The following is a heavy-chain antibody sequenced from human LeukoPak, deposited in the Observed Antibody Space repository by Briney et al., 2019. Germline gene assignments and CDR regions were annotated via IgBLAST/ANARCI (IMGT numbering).Heavy chain of an antibody. CDR1: GFTFSSYW. J-gene: IGHJ4*02. D-gene: IGHD3-16*02. CDR3: ARVGGRYSPLGY. V-gene: IGHV3-7*01. Sequence: PGGSLRLSCAASGFTFSSYWMSWVRQAPGKGLEWVANIKQGRSENYYVDSVKGRFTISRDNAKNSLYLQMISLRAEDTAVYYCARVGGRYSPLGYWGQGTLVTVSS. CDR2: IKQGRSEN.